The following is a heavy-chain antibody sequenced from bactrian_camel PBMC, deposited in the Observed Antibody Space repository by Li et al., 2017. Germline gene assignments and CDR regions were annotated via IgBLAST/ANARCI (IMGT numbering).Heavy chain of an antibody. Sequence: VQLVESGGDLVRPGGSLRIACAASGFPFSTYGYDIHWVRQTPGKGLEWVSVMISTGGRTYYADSVKGRFTIPKDSAENTLYLQMNSLKPEDTAMYYCAAEASYSGDLFGFWGQGTQVTVS. CDR3: AAEASYSGDLFGF. V-gene: IGHV3S40*01. CDR2: MISTGGRT. CDR1: GFPFSTYGYD. D-gene: IGHD2*01. J-gene: IGHJ6*01.